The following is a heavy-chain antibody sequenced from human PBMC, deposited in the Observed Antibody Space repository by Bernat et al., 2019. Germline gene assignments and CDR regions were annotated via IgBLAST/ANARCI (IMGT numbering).Heavy chain of an antibody. CDR3: AANDFGSGSFPY. CDR1: GGSIGSTNW. V-gene: IGHV4-4*02. J-gene: IGHJ4*02. D-gene: IGHD3-10*01. Sequence: QVQLHESGPGLVAPSGTLSLTCAVSGGSIGSTNWWNWVRQPPGKGLEWIGEIDQRGGTSYNPSLRSRVTISVDKSKNQFSLQLSSVTAADTAVYYCAANDFGSGSFPYWGQGTLVTVSS. CDR2: IDQRGGT.